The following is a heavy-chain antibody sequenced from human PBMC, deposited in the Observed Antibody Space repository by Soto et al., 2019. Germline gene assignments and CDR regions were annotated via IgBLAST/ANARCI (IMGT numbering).Heavy chain of an antibody. J-gene: IGHJ4*02. Sequence: QVQLVGSGGGVVQPGRSLRLSCAASGLIFSNYVMYWVRQAPGKGLEWGAFMSYDGTTKYYADSVKGRFTISRDNSKNTLYLQMNSLRPEDTGVYYCAREVLWSRYFDYWGQGTLVTVSS. CDR1: GLIFSNYV. CDR2: MSYDGTTK. CDR3: AREVLWSRYFDY. D-gene: IGHD3-10*01. V-gene: IGHV3-30-3*01.